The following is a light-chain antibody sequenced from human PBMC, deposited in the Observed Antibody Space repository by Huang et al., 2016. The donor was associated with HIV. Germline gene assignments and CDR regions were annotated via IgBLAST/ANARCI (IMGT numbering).Light chain of an antibody. CDR2: WAS. V-gene: IGKV4-1*01. Sequence: DILMTQSPDFLAVSLGERATIRCRSSRSVFYSSNNKNYLAWYQQKPGQPPKLLIHWASTRESGVPDRVSGSGSGTDFTLTISSLQAEDVAIYYCQQYYTTPFTFGPGTKVDIK. J-gene: IGKJ3*01. CDR3: QQYYTTPFT. CDR1: RSVFYSSNNKNY.